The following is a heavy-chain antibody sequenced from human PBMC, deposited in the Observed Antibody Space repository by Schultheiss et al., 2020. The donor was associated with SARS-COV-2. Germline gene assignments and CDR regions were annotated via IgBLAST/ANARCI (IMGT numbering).Heavy chain of an antibody. CDR3: ARDRDRQAFRYSSSSSWYFDL. V-gene: IGHV4-34*09. J-gene: IGHJ2*01. Sequence: SETLSLTCAVYGGSFSGYYWSWIRQPPGKGLEWIGEINHSGSTNYNPSLKSLVTISVDTSKNQFSLKLSSVTAADTAVYYCARDRDRQAFRYSSSSSWYFDLWGRGTLVTVSS. CDR1: GGSFSGYY. D-gene: IGHD6-6*01. CDR2: INHSGST.